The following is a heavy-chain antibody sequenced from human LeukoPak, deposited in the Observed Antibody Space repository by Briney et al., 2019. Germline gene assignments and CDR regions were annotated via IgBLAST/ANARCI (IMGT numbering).Heavy chain of an antibody. Sequence: SETLSLTCTVSGGSILQYTYYCPWTRQSPGRALEWLGSVYYSGQNDYNPSLKGRVPIFVDPSKNQLSSALDDLTAADPACDYWAKHGAVVTATEAFDLWRQATMVTVCS. J-gene: IGHJ3*01. CDR2: VYYSGQN. D-gene: IGHD2-21*02. V-gene: IGHV4-39*01. CDR1: GGSILQYTYY. CDR3: AKHGAVVTATEAFDL.